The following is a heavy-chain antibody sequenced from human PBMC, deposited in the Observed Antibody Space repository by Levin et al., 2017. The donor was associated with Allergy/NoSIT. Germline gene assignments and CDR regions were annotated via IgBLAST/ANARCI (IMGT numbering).Heavy chain of an antibody. V-gene: IGHV5-51*01. CDR1: GYSFTSYW. CDR3: ARQLGNFWSGYNYFDY. Sequence: GESLKISCQGSGYSFTSYWIGWVRQMPGKGLEWMGIIYPGDSDTRYSPSFQGQVTISADKSISTAYLQWSSLKASDTAIYYCARQLGNFWSGYNYFDYWGQGTLVTVSS. J-gene: IGHJ4*02. CDR2: IYPGDSDT. D-gene: IGHD3-3*01.